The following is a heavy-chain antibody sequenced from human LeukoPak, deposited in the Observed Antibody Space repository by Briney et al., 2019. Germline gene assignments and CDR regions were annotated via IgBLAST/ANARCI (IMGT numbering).Heavy chain of an antibody. V-gene: IGHV4-39*01. Sequence: PSETLSLTCTVSGGSIRSSSCYWGWIRQPPGKGLEWIGSIYYSGSTFYNPSLKGRVTISVDTSKNQFSLKLSSVTAADTAVYYCARHREYDFWSGYSGPYWYFDLWGRGTLVTVSS. CDR1: GGSIRSSSCY. CDR2: IYYSGST. D-gene: IGHD3/OR15-3a*01. CDR3: ARHREYDFWSGYSGPYWYFDL. J-gene: IGHJ2*01.